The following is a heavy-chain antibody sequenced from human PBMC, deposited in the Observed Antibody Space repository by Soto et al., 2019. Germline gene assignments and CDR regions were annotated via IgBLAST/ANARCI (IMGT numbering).Heavy chain of an antibody. CDR1: GGSFSGYY. CDR3: ARERITMVRGVTYYYYGMDV. Sequence: SETLSLTCAVYGGSFSGYYWSWIRQPPGKGLEWIGEINHSGSTNYNPSLKSRVTISVDTSKNQFSLKLSSVTAADTAVYYCARERITMVRGVTYYYYGMDVWGQGTTVTVSS. D-gene: IGHD3-10*01. J-gene: IGHJ6*02. V-gene: IGHV4-34*01. CDR2: INHSGST.